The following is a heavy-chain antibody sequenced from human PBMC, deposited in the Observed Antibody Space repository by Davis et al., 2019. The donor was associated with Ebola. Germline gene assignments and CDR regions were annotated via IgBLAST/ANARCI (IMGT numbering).Heavy chain of an antibody. J-gene: IGHJ4*02. CDR1: GGSISTFY. CDR2: IHYSGDT. D-gene: IGHD2-8*01. V-gene: IGHV4-59*01. Sequence: PGGSLRLSCAVAGGSISTFYWHWIRQPPGEGLEWIGYIHYSGDTNYNPSLKSRVTISVDTSKNQLSLKLNSVTAADTAVYYCAREWSAFDYWGQGTLVTVSS. CDR3: AREWSAFDY.